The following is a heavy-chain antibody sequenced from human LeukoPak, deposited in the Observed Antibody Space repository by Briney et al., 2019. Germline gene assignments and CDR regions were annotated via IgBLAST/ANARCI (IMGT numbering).Heavy chain of an antibody. CDR2: INPNSGGT. D-gene: IGHD6-13*01. J-gene: IGHJ4*02. CDR1: GYTFTGYY. V-gene: IGHV1-2*06. CDR3: ARVAAAGKGVYYFDY. Sequence: ASVNVSCKASGYTFTGYYMHWVRQAPGQGLEWMGRINPNSGGTNYAQKFQGRVTMTRDTSISTAYMELSRLRSDDTAVYYCARVAAAGKGVYYFDYWGQGTLVTVSS.